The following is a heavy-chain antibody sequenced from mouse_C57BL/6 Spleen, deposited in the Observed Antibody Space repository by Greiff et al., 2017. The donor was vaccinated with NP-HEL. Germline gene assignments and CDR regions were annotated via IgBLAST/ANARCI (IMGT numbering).Heavy chain of an antibody. CDR2: IWRGGST. D-gene: IGHD4-1*01. CDR3: AKGGTGYYFDY. V-gene: IGHV2-5*01. J-gene: IGHJ2*01. CDR1: GFSLTSYG. Sequence: VKVVESGPGLVQPSQSLSITCTVSGFSLTSYGVHWVRQSPGKGLEWLGVIWRGGSTDYNAAFMSRLSITKDNSKSQVFFKMNSLQADDTAIYYCAKGGTGYYFDYWGQGTTLTVSS.